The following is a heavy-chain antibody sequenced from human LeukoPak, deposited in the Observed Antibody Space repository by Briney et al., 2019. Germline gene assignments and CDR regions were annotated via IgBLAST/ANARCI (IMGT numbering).Heavy chain of an antibody. Sequence: SETLSLTCTVSGGSISSYYWSWIRQPPGKGLEWIGYIYYSGSTNYNPSLKSRVTISVDTSKNQFSLKLSSVTAADTAVYYCAGDRGDFWSGFTDSYNWFDPWGQGTLVTVSS. J-gene: IGHJ5*02. CDR3: AGDRGDFWSGFTDSYNWFDP. CDR1: GGSISSYY. V-gene: IGHV4-59*01. CDR2: IYYSGST. D-gene: IGHD3-3*01.